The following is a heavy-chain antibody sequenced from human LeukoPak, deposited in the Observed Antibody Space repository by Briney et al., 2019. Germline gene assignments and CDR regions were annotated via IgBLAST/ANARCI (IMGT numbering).Heavy chain of an antibody. Sequence: GGSLRLSCAASGFTFSSYGMHWVRQAPGKGLEWVAVISYDGSNKYYADSVKGRFTISRDNSKNTLYLQMSSLRAEDTAVYYCAKDRYYYDSSGYYYYYYGMDVWGQGTTVTVSS. CDR1: GFTFSSYG. V-gene: IGHV3-30*18. CDR3: AKDRYYYDSSGYYYYYYGMDV. J-gene: IGHJ6*02. CDR2: ISYDGSNK. D-gene: IGHD3-22*01.